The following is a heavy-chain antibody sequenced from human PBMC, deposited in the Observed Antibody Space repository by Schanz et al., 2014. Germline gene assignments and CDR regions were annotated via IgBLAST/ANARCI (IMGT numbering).Heavy chain of an antibody. CDR2: IIPIHGIV. V-gene: IGHV1-69*02. CDR1: GGTFSTYP. CDR3: AQTRGTFMVPIDN. D-gene: IGHD3-3*02. Sequence: QLQLVQSGAEVKKPGSSVKVSCKLSGGTFSTYPINWLRQAPGQGLEWMGRIIPIHGIVNYAQRFQDRVRITADKSTSTAYMELNSLRVEDSGVYFCAQTRGTFMVPIDNWGQGVRVIVSS. J-gene: IGHJ4*02.